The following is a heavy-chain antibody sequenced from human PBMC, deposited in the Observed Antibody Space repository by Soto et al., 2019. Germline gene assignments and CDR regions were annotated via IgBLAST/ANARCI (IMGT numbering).Heavy chain of an antibody. J-gene: IGHJ2*01. CDR2: IYYSGST. D-gene: IGHD1-26*01. CDR1: GGSISSYY. CDR3: ARHSPVGYWYFDL. Sequence: QVQLQESGPGLVKPSETLSLTCTVSGGSISSYYWSWIWQPPGKGLEWIGYIYYSGSTNYNPSLKSRVTISVDTSKNQFSLKLSSVTAADTAVYYCARHSPVGYWYFDLWGRGTLVTVSS. V-gene: IGHV4-59*08.